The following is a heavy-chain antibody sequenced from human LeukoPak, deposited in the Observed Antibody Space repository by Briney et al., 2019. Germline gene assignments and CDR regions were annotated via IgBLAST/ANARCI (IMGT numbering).Heavy chain of an antibody. D-gene: IGHD3-10*01. J-gene: IGHJ4*02. Sequence: SETLSLTCAVYGGSFSGYYWSWIRQPPGKGLEWIGYIYYSGSTNYNPSLKSRVTISVDTSKNQFSLKLSSVTAADTAVYYCARVGTYGSGSYLSWLDYWGQGTLVTVSS. CDR3: ARVGTYGSGSYLSWLDY. CDR2: IYYSGST. CDR1: GGSFSGYY. V-gene: IGHV4-59*01.